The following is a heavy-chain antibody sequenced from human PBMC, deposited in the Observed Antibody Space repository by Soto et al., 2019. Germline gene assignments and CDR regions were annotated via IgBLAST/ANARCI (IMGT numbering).Heavy chain of an antibody. CDR3: ARERGDAFDI. J-gene: IGHJ3*02. V-gene: IGHV1-69*12. CDR2: IVPILATT. Sequence: QVQLVQSGAEVKKPGSSVKVSCKASRGTFRRYAFSWVRQAPGQGLEWMGGIVPILATTNYAQKFQGRVTIPADESTSTAYMELSSLRYEDTAMYYCARERGDAFDIWGQGTMVTVSS. D-gene: IGHD3-16*01. CDR1: RGTFRRYA.